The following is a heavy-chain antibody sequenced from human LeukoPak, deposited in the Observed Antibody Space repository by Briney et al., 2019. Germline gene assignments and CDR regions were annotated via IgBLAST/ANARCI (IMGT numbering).Heavy chain of an antibody. CDR2: INSDGGTT. J-gene: IGHJ4*02. CDR3: ATGSYVSGSYYRLFY. Sequence: GGSLRLSCATSGFTFGTYWMHWVRQAPGKGLVWVSGINSDGGTTTYADSVKGRFTISRDNAKNTLYLQMNNLRAEDTAIYYCATGSYVSGSYYRLFYWGQGTLVTVSS. V-gene: IGHV3-74*01. CDR1: GFTFGTYW. D-gene: IGHD3-10*01.